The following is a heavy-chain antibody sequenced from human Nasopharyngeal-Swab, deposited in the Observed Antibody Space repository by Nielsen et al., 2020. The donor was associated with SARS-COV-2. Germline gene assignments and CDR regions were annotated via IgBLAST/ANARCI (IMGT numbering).Heavy chain of an antibody. CDR3: ASGYDFWTGYGY. Sequence: GESLKISCAASGFTFSSYSMNWVRQAPGKGLEWVSSISSSSSYIYYADSVKGRFTISRDNAKNSLYLQMNSLRAEDTAVYYCASGYDFWTGYGYWGQGTLVNVSS. CDR1: GFTFSSYS. J-gene: IGHJ4*02. D-gene: IGHD3-3*01. V-gene: IGHV3-21*01. CDR2: ISSSSSYI.